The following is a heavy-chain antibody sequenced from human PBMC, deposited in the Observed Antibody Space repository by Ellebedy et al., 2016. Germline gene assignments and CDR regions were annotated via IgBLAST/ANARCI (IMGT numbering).Heavy chain of an antibody. CDR1: GFTLNNYA. Sequence: GGSLRLSCAASGFTLNNYAMTWIRQAAGEGLEWVSAMTGDTATTYYADSVKGRFTISRDISKNTLYLQMNSLRVEDTALYYCDKGASSGSWVTMDYWGQGALVTVSS. CDR2: MTGDTATT. CDR3: DKGASSGSWVTMDY. V-gene: IGHV3-23*01. J-gene: IGHJ4*02. D-gene: IGHD6-13*01.